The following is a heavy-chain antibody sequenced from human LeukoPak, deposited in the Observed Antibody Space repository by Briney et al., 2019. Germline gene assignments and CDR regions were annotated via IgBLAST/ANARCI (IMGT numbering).Heavy chain of an antibody. J-gene: IGHJ6*04. D-gene: IGHD3-10*01. V-gene: IGHV5-51*01. CDR1: GYSFTSYW. Sequence: GESLKISCKGSGYSFTSYWIGWVRQMPGKGLEWMGVIYPCDSDTRYSPSFQGQVTISADKSISTAYLQWSHRKAPDTAMYSCAVHRGLQGNVPMVTWGKGTPGTVSS. CDR3: AVHRGLQGNVPMVT. CDR2: IYPCDSDT.